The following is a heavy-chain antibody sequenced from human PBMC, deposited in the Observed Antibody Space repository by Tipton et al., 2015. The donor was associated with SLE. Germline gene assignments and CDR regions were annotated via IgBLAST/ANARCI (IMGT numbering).Heavy chain of an antibody. CDR1: GFSFSSYE. Sequence: SLRLSCVASGFSFSSYEMNWVRQAPGKGLEWVSYISSSGSAMYYADSVKGRFTISRDNARNSLYLQMNSLRAEDTAVYYCATPYSSSSGKFDYWGHGTLVTVSS. V-gene: IGHV3-48*03. J-gene: IGHJ4*01. CDR3: ATPYSSSSGKFDY. D-gene: IGHD6-6*01. CDR2: ISSSGSAM.